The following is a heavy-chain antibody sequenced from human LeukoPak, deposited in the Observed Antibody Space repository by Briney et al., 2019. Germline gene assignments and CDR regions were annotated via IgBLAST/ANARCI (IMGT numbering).Heavy chain of an antibody. CDR2: ISSSGSTI. V-gene: IGHV3-48*03. D-gene: IGHD3-10*02. CDR1: GFTFSSYE. Sequence: GGSLRLSCAASGFTFSSYEMKWVRQAPGKGLEGVSYISSSGSTIYYADSVKGRFTISRDNAKNSLYLQMNSLRAEDTAVYYCAELGITMIGGVWGKGTTVTISS. CDR3: AELGITMIGGV. J-gene: IGHJ6*04.